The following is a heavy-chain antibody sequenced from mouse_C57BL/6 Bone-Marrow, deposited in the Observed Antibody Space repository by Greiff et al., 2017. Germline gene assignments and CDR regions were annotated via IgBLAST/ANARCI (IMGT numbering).Heavy chain of an antibody. J-gene: IGHJ1*03. CDR1: GYTITRYD. Sequence: QVQLQQSGPELVKPGASVKLSCKASGYTITRYDINWVKQRPGQGLEWIGWIYPRDGSTKSNEKFKGKDTLTVDTSSSTAYMELHILASEYSAVYFCARPVKRYFDVWGTGTTVTVSA. CDR2: IYPRDGST. D-gene: IGHD1-1*01. V-gene: IGHV1-85*01. CDR3: ARPVKRYFDV.